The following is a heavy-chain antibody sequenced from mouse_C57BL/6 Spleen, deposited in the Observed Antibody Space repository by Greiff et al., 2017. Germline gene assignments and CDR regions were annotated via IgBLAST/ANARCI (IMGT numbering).Heavy chain of an antibody. Sequence: LVESGAELARPGASVKLSCKASGYTFTSYGISWVKQRTGQGLEWIGEIYPRSGNTYYNEKIKGKATLTADNSSSNAYIELRSLTSKDSAVYFCARDINYGYFDYWGQGTTLTVSS. V-gene: IGHV1-81*01. CDR1: GYTFTSYG. D-gene: IGHD2-5*01. CDR3: ARDINYGYFDY. CDR2: IYPRSGNT. J-gene: IGHJ2*01.